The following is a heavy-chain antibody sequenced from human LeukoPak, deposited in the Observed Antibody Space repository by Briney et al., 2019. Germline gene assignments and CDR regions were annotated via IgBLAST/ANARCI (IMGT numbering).Heavy chain of an antibody. CDR3: TRGLPRDGLVVIAAANEY. J-gene: IGHJ4*02. CDR2: MNPKTGNT. V-gene: IGHV1-8*03. CDR1: GYTFSSYD. D-gene: IGHD2-2*01. Sequence: ASVKVSCKASGYTFSSYDINWMRQAAGQGLEWMGWMNPKTGNTGFSQKFQGRVTITRDTSISTAYMELSRLTSEDTGVYYCTRGLPRDGLVVIAAANEYWGQGPLATVSS.